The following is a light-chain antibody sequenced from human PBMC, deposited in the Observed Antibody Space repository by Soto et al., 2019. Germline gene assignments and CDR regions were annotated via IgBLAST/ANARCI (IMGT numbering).Light chain of an antibody. CDR2: KAS. Sequence: DLQMTQSPSTLPASVGDRVTITCRASQNINSWLAWYQQKPGKSPKLLIYKASSLKSGVPSRFSGSGSGTEFIFTISSLQPDDFATYYCQQYSTYPAWTFGQGTKVEIK. CDR1: QNINSW. J-gene: IGKJ1*01. CDR3: QQYSTYPAWT. V-gene: IGKV1-5*03.